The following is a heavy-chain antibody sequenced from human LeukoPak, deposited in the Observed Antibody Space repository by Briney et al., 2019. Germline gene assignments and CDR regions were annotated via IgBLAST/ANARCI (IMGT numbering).Heavy chain of an antibody. J-gene: IGHJ4*02. CDR1: GYSFSSYW. D-gene: IGHD6-13*01. Sequence: GESLKISCQGSGYSFSSYWIGWVRQMPGKGLEWMGIIYPGDSDTRYSPSFQGQVTISADKSISTAYLQWSSLKASDTAMYYCARRRGFIAARNYYFDYWGQGTLVTVSS. CDR2: IYPGDSDT. CDR3: ARRRGFIAARNYYFDY. V-gene: IGHV5-51*01.